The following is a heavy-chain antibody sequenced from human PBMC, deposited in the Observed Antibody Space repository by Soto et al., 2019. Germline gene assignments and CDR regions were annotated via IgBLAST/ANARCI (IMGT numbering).Heavy chain of an antibody. V-gene: IGHV1-3*01. CDR3: ARALFFWSGYYGPAGILYGMDV. J-gene: IGHJ6*02. Sequence: ASVKVSCKASGYTFTSYAMHWVRQAPGQRLEWMGWINAGNGNTKYSQKFQGRVTITRDTSASTAYMELSSLRSEDTAVYYCARALFFWSGYYGPAGILYGMDVWGQGTTVTVSS. CDR1: GYTFTSYA. CDR2: INAGNGNT. D-gene: IGHD3-3*01.